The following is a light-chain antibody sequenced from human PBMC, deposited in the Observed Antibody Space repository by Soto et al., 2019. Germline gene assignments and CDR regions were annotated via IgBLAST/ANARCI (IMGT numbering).Light chain of an antibody. CDR3: QQSHSSPIT. Sequence: DIQMTQSPSSLSASVGDRVIITCRASQSISSYLNWYQQKPGKAPKLLIYAASSLQSGVPSRFSGSGSGTDFTLTISSLQPEDFATYSCQQSHSSPITFDQGTRLEIK. V-gene: IGKV1-39*01. CDR1: QSISSY. J-gene: IGKJ5*01. CDR2: AAS.